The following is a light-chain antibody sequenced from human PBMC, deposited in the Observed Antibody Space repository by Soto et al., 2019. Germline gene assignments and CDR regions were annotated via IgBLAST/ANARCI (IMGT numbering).Light chain of an antibody. V-gene: IGLV2-8*01. CDR3: SSYGGRYTYV. J-gene: IGLJ1*01. CDR1: ITDVGGYNY. CDR2: EVS. Sequence: QSALTQPLSAAGSPGQSVTISCTGTITDVGGYNYVSCYQQYPGKARKLMSYEVSKRLAGVPDRFSSSNSGNTASLTVYGHQAEDEDDYHCSSYGGRYTYVFGTGTKLTVL.